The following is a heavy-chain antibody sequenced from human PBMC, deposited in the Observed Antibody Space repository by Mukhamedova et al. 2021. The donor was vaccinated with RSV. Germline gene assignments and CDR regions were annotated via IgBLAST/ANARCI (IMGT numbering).Heavy chain of an antibody. J-gene: IGHJ4*02. CDR3: AKGIRGVSPAVDY. D-gene: IGHD3-3*01. Sequence: TISRDNSKNTVYLQMNSLRAEDTAVYYCAKGIRGVSPAVDYWGQGTLVTVSS. V-gene: IGHV3-23*01.